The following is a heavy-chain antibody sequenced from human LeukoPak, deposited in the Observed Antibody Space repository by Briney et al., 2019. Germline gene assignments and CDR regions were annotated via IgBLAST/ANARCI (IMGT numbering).Heavy chain of an antibody. D-gene: IGHD2-2*01. CDR2: IRSKAYGGTT. CDR3: TRVGSQGGYCSSTSCYKYYFDY. V-gene: IGHV3-49*03. CDR1: GFTFGDYA. Sequence: GSLRLSCAASGFTFGDYAMSWFRQAPGKGLEWVGFIRSKAYGGTTEYAASVKGRFTISRDDSKSIAYLQMNSLKTEDTAVYYCTRVGSQGGYCSSTSCYKYYFDYWGQGTLVTVSS. J-gene: IGHJ4*02.